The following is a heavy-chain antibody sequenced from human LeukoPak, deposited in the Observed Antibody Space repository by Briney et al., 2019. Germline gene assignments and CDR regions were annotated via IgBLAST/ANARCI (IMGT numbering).Heavy chain of an antibody. D-gene: IGHD6-13*01. CDR2: IYYSGST. Sequence: PSETLSLTCTVSGGSISSYYWSWIRQPPGKGLEWIGYIYYSGSTDYNPSLKSRVTISVDKSKNQFSLKLSSVTAADTAVYYCARFYVKQQLAEDYYYGMDVWGQGTTVTVSS. CDR1: GGSISSYY. V-gene: IGHV4-59*12. J-gene: IGHJ6*02. CDR3: ARFYVKQQLAEDYYYGMDV.